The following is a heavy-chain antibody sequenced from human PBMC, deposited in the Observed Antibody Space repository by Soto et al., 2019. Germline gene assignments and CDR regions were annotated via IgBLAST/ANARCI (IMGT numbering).Heavy chain of an antibody. Sequence: GGSLTLSCAASGFTFSGSATHWVRQPPGKGLEWVGRIRSKGNSCATAYAASVKGRFTISRDDSKNTAYLQMNSLKTEDTAVYYCTRLLSDAFDIWGQGTMVTVSS. CDR1: GFTFSGSA. CDR2: IRSKGNSCAT. V-gene: IGHV3-73*01. J-gene: IGHJ3*02. CDR3: TRLLSDAFDI.